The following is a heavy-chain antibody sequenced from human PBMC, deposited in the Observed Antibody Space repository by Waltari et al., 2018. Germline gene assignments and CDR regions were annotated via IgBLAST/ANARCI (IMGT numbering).Heavy chain of an antibody. CDR2: INHSGST. CDR1: GGSFSGYY. J-gene: IGHJ6*02. V-gene: IGHV4-34*01. CDR3: ARGRSHRGWQQLVPNYYGMDV. D-gene: IGHD6-13*01. Sequence: QVQLQQWGAGLLKPSETLSLTCAVYGGSFSGYYWSWIRQPPGTGLEWMGEINHSGSTNYNPSLKSRVTISVDTSKNQFSLKLSSVTAADTAVYYCARGRSHRGWQQLVPNYYGMDVWGQGTTVTVSS.